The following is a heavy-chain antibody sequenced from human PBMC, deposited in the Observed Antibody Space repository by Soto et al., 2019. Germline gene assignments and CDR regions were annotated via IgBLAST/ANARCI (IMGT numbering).Heavy chain of an antibody. CDR1: GYSFTSYW. CDR2: IYPGDSDT. V-gene: IGHV5-51*01. J-gene: IGHJ6*02. CDR3: ARHEAARNYYYYGMDV. D-gene: IGHD6-6*01. Sequence: GESLKISCNGSGYSFTSYWIGWVRQMPGKGLEWMGIIYPGDSDTRYSPSFQGQVTISADKSISTAYLQWSSLKASDTAMYYCARHEAARNYYYYGMDVWGQGTTVTVSS.